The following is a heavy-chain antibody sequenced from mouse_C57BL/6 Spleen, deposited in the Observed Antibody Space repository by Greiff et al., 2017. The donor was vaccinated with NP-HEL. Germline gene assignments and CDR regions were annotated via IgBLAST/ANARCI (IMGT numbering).Heavy chain of an antibody. Sequence: EVQLVESGGGLVQPGGSLSLSCAASGFTFTDYYMSWVRQPPGKALEWLGFIRNKANGYTTEYSASVKGRFTISRDNSQSILYLQMNALRAEDSATYYCARSPQLTGTLYYYAMDYWGQGTSVPVSS. CDR3: ARSPQLTGTLYYYAMDY. CDR1: GFTFTDYY. J-gene: IGHJ4*01. V-gene: IGHV7-3*01. D-gene: IGHD4-1*01. CDR2: IRNKANGYTT.